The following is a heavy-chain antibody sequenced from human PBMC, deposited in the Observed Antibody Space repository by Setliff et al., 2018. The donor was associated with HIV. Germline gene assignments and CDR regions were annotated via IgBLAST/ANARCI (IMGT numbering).Heavy chain of an antibody. CDR2: IYHSGST. CDR3: ARSRTSSGYYGVTGYGMDV. V-gene: IGHV4-4*02. J-gene: IGHJ6*02. Sequence: PSETLSLTCAVSGGSITSSNWWSWVRQPPGKGLEWIGEIYHSGSTNYNPSLKSRVTISVATSKNQFSLKLNSVTTADTAVYYCARSRTSSGYYGVTGYGMDVWGQGTTVTVSS. CDR1: GGSITSSNW. D-gene: IGHD3-22*01.